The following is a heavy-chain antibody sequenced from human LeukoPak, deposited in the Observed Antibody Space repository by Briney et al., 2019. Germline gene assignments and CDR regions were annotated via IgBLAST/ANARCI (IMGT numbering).Heavy chain of an antibody. D-gene: IGHD2-2*01. CDR2: ISGSGGTT. CDR3: AREVPPVAKYYFDY. V-gene: IGHV3-23*01. Sequence: PGGSLRLSCAASGFTFSSYAMSWVRQAQGKGLEWVSAISGSGGTTYYTDSVKGRFTISRDNSKNTLYLQMNSLRVEDTAVYYCAREVPPVAKYYFDYWGQGTLVTVSS. J-gene: IGHJ4*02. CDR1: GFTFSSYA.